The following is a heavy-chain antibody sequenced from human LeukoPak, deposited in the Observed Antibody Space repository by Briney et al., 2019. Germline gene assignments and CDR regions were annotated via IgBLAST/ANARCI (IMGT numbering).Heavy chain of an antibody. Sequence: ADTLSLTCTLSGGSLSRYYWNWFRQPPGKGLEWFGYIYYSGGTNYNPPLKGRVTIPLDTLKTHFPLKLRSVTAADTAVYYSGRTNYNPSLKSRLTISLDTFNNQFSLTLSSVTAADTAGYYCAGASLYYDSSGQRTFDIWGQGTMVSVSS. CDR3: GRTNYNPSLKSRLTISLDTFNNQFSLTLSSVTAADTAGYYCAGASLYYDSSGQRTFDI. V-gene: IGHV4-59*07. CDR2: IYYSGGT. J-gene: IGHJ3*02. D-gene: IGHD3-10*01. CDR1: GGSLSRYY.